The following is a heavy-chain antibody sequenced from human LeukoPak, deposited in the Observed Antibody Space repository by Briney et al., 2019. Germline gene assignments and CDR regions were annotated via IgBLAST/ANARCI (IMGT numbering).Heavy chain of an antibody. Sequence: GGSLRLSCAASGFNFNIYSMTWVRQAPGKGLEWIAFINSFSSSLIYADSVKGRFTISRDNSKNTLYLQMNSLRAEDTAVYYCAKDVRYSSGWYFYWGQGTLVTVSS. CDR2: INSFSSSL. D-gene: IGHD6-19*01. CDR1: GFNFNIYS. J-gene: IGHJ4*02. CDR3: AKDVRYSSGWYFY. V-gene: IGHV3-48*01.